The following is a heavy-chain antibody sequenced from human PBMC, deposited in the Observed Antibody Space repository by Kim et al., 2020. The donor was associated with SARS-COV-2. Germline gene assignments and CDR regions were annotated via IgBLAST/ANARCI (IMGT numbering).Heavy chain of an antibody. J-gene: IGHJ3*02. CDR3: ARDGSGSDYWRAFDI. D-gene: IGHD1-26*01. Sequence: AHSVKVRFTTAMDNSRNTLWLQMNSLRAEDTAVYYCARDGSGSDYWRAFDIWGQGTMVTVSS. V-gene: IGHV3-30*07.